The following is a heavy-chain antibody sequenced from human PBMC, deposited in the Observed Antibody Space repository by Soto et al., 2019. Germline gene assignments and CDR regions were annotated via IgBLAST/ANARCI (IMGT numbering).Heavy chain of an antibody. CDR2: IIPIFGTA. D-gene: IGHD4-4*01. CDR1: GGTFSSYA. Sequence: QVQLVQSGAEVKKPGSSVKVSCKASGGTFSSYAISWVRQAPGQGLEWMGGIIPIFGTANYAQKFQGRVTITADESTSTAYMELSSLRSEDTAVCYCARGLLQGRGESPWQIFFDYWGQGTLVTVSS. CDR3: ARGLLQGRGESPWQIFFDY. V-gene: IGHV1-69*01. J-gene: IGHJ4*02.